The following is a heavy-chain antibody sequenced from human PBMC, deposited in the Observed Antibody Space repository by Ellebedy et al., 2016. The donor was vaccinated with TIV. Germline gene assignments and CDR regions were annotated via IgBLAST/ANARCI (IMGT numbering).Heavy chain of an antibody. V-gene: IGHV1-18*01. CDR2: ISAYNGNT. D-gene: IGHD2-21*01. CDR1: GYTFTSYG. CDR3: VRGDSIVGYNWLDT. Sequence: ASVKVSCKASGYTFTSYGISWVRQAPGQGLEWMGWISAYNGNTNYAQKLQGRVTMTTDTSTSTAYMELKSLRDDDSGFYYCVRGDSIVGYNWLDTWGQGTLVTVSS. J-gene: IGHJ5*02.